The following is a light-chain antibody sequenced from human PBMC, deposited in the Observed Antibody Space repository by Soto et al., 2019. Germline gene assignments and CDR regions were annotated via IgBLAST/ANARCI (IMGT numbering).Light chain of an antibody. CDR1: QSVRSNY. CDR3: QQYGSSPPVT. V-gene: IGKV3-20*01. J-gene: IGKJ4*01. Sequence: EIVLTQSPGALSLSPGERATLSCRASQSVRSNYLAWYQQKPGQAPRLLIYGASSRATGIPDRFSGSGSGTDFTLTISRLEPEDFAVYYCQQYGSSPPVTFGGRTRVEIK. CDR2: GAS.